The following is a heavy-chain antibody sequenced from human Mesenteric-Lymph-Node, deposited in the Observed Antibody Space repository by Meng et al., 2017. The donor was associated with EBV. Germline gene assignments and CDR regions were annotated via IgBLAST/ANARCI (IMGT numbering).Heavy chain of an antibody. CDR1: GGAFSGYY. J-gene: IGHJ4*02. CDR2: INHSGST. Sequence: QVQLQPWGAGLFRPLETLPLTCAVDGGAFSGYYWSWIRQPPGKGLEWIGEINHSGSTNYNPSLKSRVTISVDTSKNQFSLKLCSVTAADTAVYYCARYSASSGYYNDWGQGTLVTVSS. V-gene: IGHV4-34*01. D-gene: IGHD3-22*01. CDR3: ARYSASSGYYND.